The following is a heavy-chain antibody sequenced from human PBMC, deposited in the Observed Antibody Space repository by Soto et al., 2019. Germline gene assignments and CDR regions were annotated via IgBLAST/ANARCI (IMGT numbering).Heavy chain of an antibody. Sequence: GGSLRLSCAASGFTFSSYSMNWVRQAPGKGLEWVSYISSSSSTIYYADSVKGRFTISRDNAKNSLYLQMNSLRDEDTAVYYCARRWDIVVVPAATYYYYYGMDVWGQGTTVTVSS. V-gene: IGHV3-48*02. CDR1: GFTFSSYS. CDR2: ISSSSSTI. D-gene: IGHD2-2*01. CDR3: ARRWDIVVVPAATYYYYYGMDV. J-gene: IGHJ6*02.